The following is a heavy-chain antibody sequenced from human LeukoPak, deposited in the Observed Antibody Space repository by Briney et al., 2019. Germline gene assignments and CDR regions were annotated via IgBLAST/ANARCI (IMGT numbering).Heavy chain of an antibody. J-gene: IGHJ6*02. D-gene: IGHD3-10*01. CDR1: GYTFTSYD. CDR2: MNPNSGNT. V-gene: IGHV1-8*01. CDR3: ASLWFGELLYAPSASYGMDV. Sequence: ASVKVSCKASGYTFTSYDINWVRQATGQGLEWMGWMNPNSGNTGYAQKFRGRVTMTRNTSISTAYMELSSLRSEDTAVYYCASLWFGELLYAPSASYGMDVWGQGTTVTVSS.